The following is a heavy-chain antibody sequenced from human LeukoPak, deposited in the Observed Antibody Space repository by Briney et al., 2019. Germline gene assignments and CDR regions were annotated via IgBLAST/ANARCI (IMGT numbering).Heavy chain of an antibody. Sequence: GGSLRLSCAASGFTFSSYGMHWVRQAPGKGLEWVAVIWYDGSNKYYADSVKGRFTISRDNSKNTLYLQMNSLRAEDTAVYYCAGTPQNHYYYYYGMDVWGKGTTVTVSS. J-gene: IGHJ6*04. CDR2: IWYDGSNK. CDR3: AGTPQNHYYYYYGMDV. V-gene: IGHV3-33*01. CDR1: GFTFSSYG.